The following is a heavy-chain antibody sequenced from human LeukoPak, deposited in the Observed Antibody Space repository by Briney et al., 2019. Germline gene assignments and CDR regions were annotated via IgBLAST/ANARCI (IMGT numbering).Heavy chain of an antibody. CDR2: INHSGST. D-gene: IGHD2-2*01. CDR3: ASGYCSSTSCYPKVDY. V-gene: IGHV4-34*01. CDR1: GGSFSGYY. Sequence: SETLSLTCAVYGGSFSGYYWSWLRQPPGKGLEWIGEINHSGSTNYNPSLKSRVTISVDTSKNQFSLKLSSVTAADTAVYYCASGYCSSTSCYPKVDYWGQGTLVTVSS. J-gene: IGHJ4*02.